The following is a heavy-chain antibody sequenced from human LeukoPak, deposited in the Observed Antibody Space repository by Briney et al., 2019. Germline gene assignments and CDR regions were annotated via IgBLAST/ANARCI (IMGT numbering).Heavy chain of an antibody. V-gene: IGHV3-64D*06. J-gene: IGHJ4*02. CDR3: VKDRILAAAGYYFDY. Sequence: GGSLRLSCSASGFTFSGYAMHWVRQAPGKGLEYVSAISSNGGSTYYADSVKGRFTISRDNSKNTLYLQMSSLRAEDTAVYYCVKDRILAAAGYYFDYWGQGTLVTVSS. CDR2: ISSNGGST. CDR1: GFTFSGYA. D-gene: IGHD6-13*01.